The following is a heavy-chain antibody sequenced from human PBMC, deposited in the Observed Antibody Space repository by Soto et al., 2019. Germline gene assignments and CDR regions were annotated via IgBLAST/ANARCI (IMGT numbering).Heavy chain of an antibody. D-gene: IGHD4-17*01. Sequence: SETLSLTCTVSGGSVSSGSYYWSWIRQPPGKGLEWIGYIYYSGSTNYNPSLKSRVTISVDTSKNQFSLKLSSVTAADTAVYYCARSAMDCGDYDWGQGTLVTVSS. J-gene: IGHJ4*02. CDR2: IYYSGST. CDR3: ARSAMDCGDYD. V-gene: IGHV4-61*01. CDR1: GGSVSSGSYY.